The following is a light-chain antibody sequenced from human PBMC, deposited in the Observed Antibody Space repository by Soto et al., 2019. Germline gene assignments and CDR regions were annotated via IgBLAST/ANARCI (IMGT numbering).Light chain of an antibody. Sequence: DIQMTQSPSTLSASVGDRVTITCRASQSISSWLAWYQQKPGKAPKLLIYEASSLESGVPSRFSGSRSGTEFTLTICSLQPDDFATYYCQQYNSYSPRTFGQGTKVEIK. CDR2: EAS. CDR3: QQYNSYSPRT. V-gene: IGKV1-5*03. CDR1: QSISSW. J-gene: IGKJ1*01.